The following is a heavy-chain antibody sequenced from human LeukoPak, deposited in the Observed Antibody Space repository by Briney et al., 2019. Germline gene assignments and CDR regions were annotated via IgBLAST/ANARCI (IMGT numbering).Heavy chain of an antibody. CDR2: INPNSGGT. V-gene: IGHV1-2*02. Sequence: ASVKVSCKASGYTFTGYYMHWVRQAPGQGLEWMGWINPNSGGTNCAQKFQGRVTMTRDTSMSTAYTELSRLRSEDTSGYDCGRARQNFDWFPGGGNFDYWGQGTLVTVSS. D-gene: IGHD3-9*01. CDR3: GRARQNFDWFPGGGNFDY. J-gene: IGHJ4*02. CDR1: GYTFTGYY.